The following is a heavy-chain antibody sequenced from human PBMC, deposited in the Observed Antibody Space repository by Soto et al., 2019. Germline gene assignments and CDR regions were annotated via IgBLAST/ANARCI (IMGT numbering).Heavy chain of an antibody. D-gene: IGHD3-22*01. CDR3: ARIHYDYYDSSGYYSKKAFDI. CDR2: IDWDDDK. Sequence: VSGPTLVNPTQTLTLTCTFSGFSLSTSGMCVSWIRQPPGKALEWLALIDWDDDKYYSTSLKTRLTISKDTSKNQVVLTMTNMDPVDTATYYCARIHYDYYDSSGYYSKKAFDIWGQGTMVTVSS. V-gene: IGHV2-70*01. CDR1: GFSLSTSGMC. J-gene: IGHJ3*02.